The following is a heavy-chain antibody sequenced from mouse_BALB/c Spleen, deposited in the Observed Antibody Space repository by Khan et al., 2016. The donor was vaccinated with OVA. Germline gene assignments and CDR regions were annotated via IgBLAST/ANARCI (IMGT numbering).Heavy chain of an antibody. D-gene: IGHD1-1*01. CDR3: ARGGYSVFAY. J-gene: IGHJ3*01. V-gene: IGHV1-77*01. Sequence: QVQLQQSGPELVKPGASVKMSCKASGYTFTDYVINWVKQRTGQGLEWIGDIFPGGGSSYYNEKFKGKAKLTADKSSNTDYMQLSSLTFEDSAVYFCARGGYSVFAYWGQGTLVTVSA. CDR1: GYTFTDYV. CDR2: IFPGGGSS.